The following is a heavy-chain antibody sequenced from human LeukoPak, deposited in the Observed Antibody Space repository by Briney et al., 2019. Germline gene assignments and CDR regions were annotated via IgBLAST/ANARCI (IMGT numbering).Heavy chain of an antibody. CDR1: GFTFSSYG. D-gene: IGHD6-6*01. CDR3: AREYSSSLVRGWFDP. V-gene: IGHV3-33*01. J-gene: IGHJ5*02. Sequence: GGSLRLSCAASGFTFSSYGMHWVRQAPGKGLGWVAVIWYDGSNKYYADSVKGRFTISRDNSKNTLYLQMNSLRAEDTAVYYCAREYSSSLVRGWFDPWGQGTLVTVSS. CDR2: IWYDGSNK.